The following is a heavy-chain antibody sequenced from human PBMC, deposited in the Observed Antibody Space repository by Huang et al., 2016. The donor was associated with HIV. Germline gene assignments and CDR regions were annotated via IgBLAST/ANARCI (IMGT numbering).Heavy chain of an antibody. V-gene: IGHV3-21*01. J-gene: IGHJ4*02. Sequence: EVQLVDSGGGLVKPGGCLRLSCAASGFSLDSFNMFWVRQTPAKELQWVASISPSSSFIEYADSVKGRFSISRDNAKNSLYLQMNSLRGEDTAVYYCVKDRGQQLSPFDSWGQGTLVTVSS. CDR3: VKDRGQQLSPFDS. CDR2: ISPSSSFI. D-gene: IGHD6-13*01. CDR1: GFSLDSFN.